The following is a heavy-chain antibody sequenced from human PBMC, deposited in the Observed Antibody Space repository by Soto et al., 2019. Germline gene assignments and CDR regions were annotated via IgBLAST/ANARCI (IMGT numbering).Heavy chain of an antibody. V-gene: IGHV4-39*01. J-gene: IGHJ4*02. D-gene: IGHD2-15*01. Sequence: SETLSLTCTVSGGSIANNNYFWGWVRQPPGKGLEWIGSAAYSGGTYKNPSLKSRVTVSVDTSQNQFSLKLTSVTAADTAVYYCAKVVVGATSHSDFDSWGQGTLVTVSS. CDR2: AAYSGGT. CDR3: AKVVVGATSHSDFDS. CDR1: GGSIANNNYF.